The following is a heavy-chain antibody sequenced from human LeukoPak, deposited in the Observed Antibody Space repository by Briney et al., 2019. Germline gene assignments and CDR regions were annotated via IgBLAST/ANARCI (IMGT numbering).Heavy chain of an antibody. CDR1: GFTFSSYA. D-gene: IGHD2-2*01. CDR3: ARGRTSAAYYYMDV. Sequence: PGGSLRLSCAASGFTFSSYAMHWVRQAPGKGLEYVSAISSNGGSTYYANSVKGRSTISRDNSKNTLYLQMGSLRAEDMAVYYCARGRTSAAYYYMDVWGKGTTVTVSS. J-gene: IGHJ6*03. CDR2: ISSNGGST. V-gene: IGHV3-64*01.